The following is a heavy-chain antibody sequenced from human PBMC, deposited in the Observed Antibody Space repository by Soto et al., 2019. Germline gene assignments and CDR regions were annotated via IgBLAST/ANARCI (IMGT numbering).Heavy chain of an antibody. CDR1: GFTFSTYW. D-gene: IGHD1-26*01. J-gene: IGHJ4*02. CDR2: INNDGSST. Sequence: EVQLVESGGGLVQPGGSLRLSCAASGFTFSTYWMHWVRQAPGKGLVWVSRINNDGSSTDYADSVKGRFTISRDNAKNTLYLQMNSLRAEGTAMYYCARDPGVGAPRRGFDYWGQGTLVTVSS. V-gene: IGHV3-74*01. CDR3: ARDPGVGAPRRGFDY.